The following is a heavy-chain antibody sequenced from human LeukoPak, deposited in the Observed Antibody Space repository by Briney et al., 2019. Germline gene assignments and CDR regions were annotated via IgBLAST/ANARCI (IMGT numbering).Heavy chain of an antibody. CDR1: GFTFSSYA. Sequence: TGGSLRLSCAASGFTFSSYAMHWVRQAPGKGLEWVAVISYDGSNKYYADSVKGRFTISRDNSKNTLYLQMNSLRAEDTAVYYCAREIAVAGTQPDYWGQGTLVTVSS. J-gene: IGHJ4*02. D-gene: IGHD6-19*01. CDR2: ISYDGSNK. CDR3: AREIAVAGTQPDY. V-gene: IGHV3-30*04.